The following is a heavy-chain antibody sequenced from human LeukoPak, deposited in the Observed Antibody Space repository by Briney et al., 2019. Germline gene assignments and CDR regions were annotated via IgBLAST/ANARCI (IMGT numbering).Heavy chain of an antibody. J-gene: IGHJ5*02. CDR2: INTNTGNP. V-gene: IGHV7-4-1*02. D-gene: IGHD2-15*01. Sequence: ASVKVSCKASGHTFTSYAMNWVRQAPGQGLEWMGWINTNTGNPTYAQGFTGRFVFSLDTSVSTAYLQISSLKAEDTAVYYCARVGCSGGSCHPSPWGQGTLVTVSS. CDR1: GHTFTSYA. CDR3: ARVGCSGGSCHPSP.